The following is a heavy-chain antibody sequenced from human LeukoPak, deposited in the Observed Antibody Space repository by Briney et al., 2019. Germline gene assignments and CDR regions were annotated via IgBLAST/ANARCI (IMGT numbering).Heavy chain of an antibody. CDR3: ARALRDIVVVPAASDY. J-gene: IGHJ4*02. CDR1: GYTFTSYG. CDR2: ISAYNGNT. V-gene: IGHV1-18*01. D-gene: IGHD2-2*01. Sequence: ASVKVSCKASGYTFTSYGISWVRQAPGQGREWMGWISAYNGNTNYAQKLQGRVTMTTDTSTSTAYMELKSLRSDDTAVYYCARALRDIVVVPAASDYWGQGTLVTVSS.